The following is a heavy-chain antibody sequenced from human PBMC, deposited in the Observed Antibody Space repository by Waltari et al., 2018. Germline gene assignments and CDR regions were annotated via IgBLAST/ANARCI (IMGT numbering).Heavy chain of an antibody. J-gene: IGHJ5*02. D-gene: IGHD4-17*01. CDR2: IIPMLNIA. CDR1: GGTFSTHESIDA. Sequence: QVQLVQSGAEVKKPGSSVKVSCKASGGTFSTHESIDAINWVRQAPGHGLEWMGGIIPMLNIANSAQRFQGRVTITADESTSTAYMELSSLRSEDTAMYYCASGRGYGDYGGWFDPWGQGTLVTVSS. CDR3: ASGRGYGDYGGWFDP. V-gene: IGHV1-69*04.